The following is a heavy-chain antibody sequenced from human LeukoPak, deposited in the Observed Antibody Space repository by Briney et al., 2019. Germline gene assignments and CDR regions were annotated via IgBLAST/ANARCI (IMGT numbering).Heavy chain of an antibody. V-gene: IGHV3-23*01. Sequence: GGSLRLSCAGSGFTFISSAMSWVRQAPGKGLEWVSTISGFGENTYYADSVEGRFTISRDNFKSALFLQMNSLRAEDTAVYYCAKGGHYSCFDPWGQGTLVIVSS. D-gene: IGHD1-26*01. CDR2: ISGFGENT. CDR1: GFTFISSA. CDR3: AKGGHYSCFDP. J-gene: IGHJ5*02.